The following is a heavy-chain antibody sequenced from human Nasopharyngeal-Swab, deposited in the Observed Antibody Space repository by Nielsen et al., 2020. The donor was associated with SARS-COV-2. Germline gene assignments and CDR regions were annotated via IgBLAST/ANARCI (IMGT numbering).Heavy chain of an antibody. CDR3: ATSPGIVVAGTLNWFDP. CDR2: FDPEDGET. J-gene: IGHJ5*02. CDR1: GYTLTELS. V-gene: IGHV1-24*01. Sequence: VKVSCKVSGYTLTELSMHWVRQAPGKGLEWMGGFDPEDGETIYAQKFQGRVTMTEDASTDTAYMELSSLRSEDTAVYYCATSPGIVVAGTLNWFDPWGQGTLVTVSS. D-gene: IGHD6-19*01.